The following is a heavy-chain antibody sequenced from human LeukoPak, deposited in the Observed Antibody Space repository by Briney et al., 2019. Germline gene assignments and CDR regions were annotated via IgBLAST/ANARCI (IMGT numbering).Heavy chain of an antibody. CDR2: IYHSGST. V-gene: IGHV4-4*02. CDR3: ARERVAAAGGSNWFDS. D-gene: IGHD6-13*01. J-gene: IGHJ5*01. CDR1: GGSISSSNW. Sequence: SETLSLTCAVSGGSISSSNWWSWVRQPPGKGLEWIGEIYHSGSTNYNPSLKSRVTISVDKSKNQFSLKLSSVTAADTAVYYCARERVAAAGGSNWFDSWGQGTLVTVSS.